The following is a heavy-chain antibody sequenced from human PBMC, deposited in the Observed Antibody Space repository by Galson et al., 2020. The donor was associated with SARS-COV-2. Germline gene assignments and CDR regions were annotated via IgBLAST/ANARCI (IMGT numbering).Heavy chain of an antibody. CDR3: AHSRDAAIVSTYFDY. CDR1: GFSLSTSGVG. Sequence: KPTQTLTLTCTFSGFSLSTSGVGVGWIRQPPGKALEWLALIYWDDDKRYSPSLKSRLTITKDTSKNQVVLTMTNMDPVDTATYYCAHSRDAAIVSTYFDYWGQGTLVTVSS. V-gene: IGHV2-5*02. CDR2: IYWDDDK. J-gene: IGHJ4*02. D-gene: IGHD2-2*01.